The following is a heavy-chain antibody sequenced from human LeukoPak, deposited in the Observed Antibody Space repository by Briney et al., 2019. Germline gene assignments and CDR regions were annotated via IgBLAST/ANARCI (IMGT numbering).Heavy chain of an antibody. CDR3: SRNGLVDFDY. Sequence: SLRLSCTTSGFAFDDFAMSWVRQPAGKGLEWVGIIRRRAYGGAAEYAASVKGRFIISRDDSKGIAYLQMNSLKTEDTAVYYCSRNGLVDFDYWGQGSRVIVSP. CDR1: GFAFDDFA. J-gene: IGHJ4*02. CDR2: IRRRAYGGAA. V-gene: IGHV3-49*04.